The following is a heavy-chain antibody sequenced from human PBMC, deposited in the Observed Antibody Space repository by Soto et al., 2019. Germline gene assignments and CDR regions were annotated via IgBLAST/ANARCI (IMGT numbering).Heavy chain of an antibody. CDR1: GFPFNGSA. Sequence: EVQLVESGGGLVHPGGSLKLSCAASGFPFNGSAMHWVRQASGKGLEWVGRIRSKPNNYATAYAASLKGRFTISRGDSKNTAYLQMNSLKTEDTAVYYCAGDFYYNLDVWGQGTTVTVSS. CDR2: IRSKPNNYAT. V-gene: IGHV3-73*02. J-gene: IGHJ6*02. CDR3: AGDFYYNLDV.